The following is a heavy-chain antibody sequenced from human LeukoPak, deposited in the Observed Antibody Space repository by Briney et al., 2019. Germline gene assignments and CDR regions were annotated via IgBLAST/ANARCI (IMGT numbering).Heavy chain of an antibody. J-gene: IGHJ4*02. CDR2: TYYRSKWFD. CDR1: GDTIFNNGVA. CDR3: TREDRLGHFDY. V-gene: IGHV6-1*01. Sequence: SQTLSLTCAISGDTIFNNGVAWNWLRQSPSRGLEWLGRTYYRSKWFDDYPVYVKGRVIINPDTSRNQFSLQLNYVTPEDTAVYFCTREDRLGHFDYWGQGTLVTVSP.